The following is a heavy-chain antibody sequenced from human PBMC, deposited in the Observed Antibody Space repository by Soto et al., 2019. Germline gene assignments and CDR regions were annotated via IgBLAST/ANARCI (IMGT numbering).Heavy chain of an antibody. V-gene: IGHV6-1*01. Sequence: HTLSLTCVISGDSVTGNTAGWNWIRQSPSRGLEWLGRTYYRSKWYYDYAGSVKGRMTINPDTSRNQFSLQLNSVSPEDTAVYYCASGMLVRGAYGVDVWGQGTTVTVSS. J-gene: IGHJ6*02. D-gene: IGHD3-10*01. CDR1: GDSVTGNTAG. CDR3: ASGMLVRGAYGVDV. CDR2: TYYRSKWYY.